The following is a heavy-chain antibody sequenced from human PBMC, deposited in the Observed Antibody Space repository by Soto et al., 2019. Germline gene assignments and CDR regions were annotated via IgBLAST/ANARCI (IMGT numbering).Heavy chain of an antibody. CDR3: ARAWPSVDSYGSGVMDV. V-gene: IGHV4-4*02. CDR1: GGSISSSNW. J-gene: IGHJ6*02. Sequence: QVQLQESGPGLVKPSGTLSVTCAVSGGSISSSNWWNWARQPPGKGLEWIGEIYHSGSTNYNPSLRSRVTISLDKSKNQFSLRVKSVTAADTAEYYCARAWPSVDSYGSGVMDVWGQGTTVTVSS. CDR2: IYHSGST. D-gene: IGHD5-18*01.